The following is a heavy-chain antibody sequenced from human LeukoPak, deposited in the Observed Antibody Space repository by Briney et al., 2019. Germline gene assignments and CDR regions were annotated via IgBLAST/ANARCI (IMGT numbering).Heavy chain of an antibody. CDR3: AKDDQHWPGHGVGY. Sequence: GGSLRLSCAASGFTFTIYAMSWVRQAPGKGLEWVSGISGGGGTYYADSVKGRFTISRDNSKNTLYLQMNSLRAEDTAVYYCAKDDQHWPGHGVGYWGQGSLVTVSS. CDR2: ISGGGGT. V-gene: IGHV3-23*01. J-gene: IGHJ4*02. CDR1: GFTFTIYA. D-gene: IGHD2-2*01.